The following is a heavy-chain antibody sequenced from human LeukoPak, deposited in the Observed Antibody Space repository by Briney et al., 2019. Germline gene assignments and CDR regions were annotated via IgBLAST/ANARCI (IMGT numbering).Heavy chain of an antibody. CDR1: GFTFSSYA. V-gene: IGHV3-23*01. J-gene: IGHJ4*02. Sequence: PGGSLRLSCAASGFTFSSYAMSWVRQAPGKGLEWVSAISVSGGSTYYADSVKGRFTISRDNSKNTLYLQMNSLRAEDTAVYYCAKSVYDYVWGSYRYPFDYWGQGTLVTVSS. CDR3: AKSVYDYVWGSYRYPFDY. D-gene: IGHD3-16*02. CDR2: ISVSGGST.